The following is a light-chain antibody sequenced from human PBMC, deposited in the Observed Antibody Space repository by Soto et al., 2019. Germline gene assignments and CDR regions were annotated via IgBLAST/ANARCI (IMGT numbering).Light chain of an antibody. CDR3: QQYSSWVWT. J-gene: IGKJ1*01. CDR1: QSISTK. V-gene: IGKV3-15*01. Sequence: EIVMTQFPDTLSKSPGESATFSCRGSQSISTKLAWYQQRPGQAPRLLMYGASTGATGIPARFRGSGSGTAFTLTISSLQSEDFAVYYCQQYSSWVWTFGQGTKVEMK. CDR2: GAS.